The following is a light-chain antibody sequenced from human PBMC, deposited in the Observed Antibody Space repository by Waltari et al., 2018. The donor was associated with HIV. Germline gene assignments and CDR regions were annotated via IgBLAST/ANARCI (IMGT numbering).Light chain of an antibody. CDR3: SSYSRGALL. V-gene: IGLV2-14*01. Sequence: QSVLTQPASVSGSPGQSLTLSCTGTSTDIGSYNYVSWYQQSPDKAPKLIIYEVSYLPSGVSSRFSGSKSGNTASLTISGLQTEDEAYYHCSSYSRGALLFGGGTKVTVL. CDR1: STDIGSYNY. J-gene: IGLJ2*01. CDR2: EVS.